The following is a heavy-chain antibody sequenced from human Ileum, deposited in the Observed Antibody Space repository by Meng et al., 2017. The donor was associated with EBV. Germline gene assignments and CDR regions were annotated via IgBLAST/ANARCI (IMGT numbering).Heavy chain of an antibody. V-gene: IGHV3-11*01. CDR1: GLTFSDSS. J-gene: IGHJ5*02. CDR3: ARGRSWFDP. Sequence: QVQLVEYGGDLVKPGGSLRLSCAASGLTFSDSSMTWSRQAPGKGLEWIAFISSSSNIIYYTDSVKGRFTVSRDNAKNSLFLQMNSLRAEDTAVYFCARGRSWFDPWGQGTLVTVSS. CDR2: ISSSSNII.